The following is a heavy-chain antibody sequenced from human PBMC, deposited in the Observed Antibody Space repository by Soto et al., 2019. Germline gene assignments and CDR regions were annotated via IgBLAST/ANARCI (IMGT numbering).Heavy chain of an antibody. CDR1: GYTFSGYY. CDR3: ARVDYDILTGYSFSFDY. V-gene: IGHV1-2*02. J-gene: IGHJ4*02. Sequence: ASVKVSCKASGYTFSGYYMHWVRQAPGQGLEWMGWINPNSGGTNYAQKFQGRVTMTRDTSISTAYMELSRLRSDDTAVYYCARVDYDILTGYSFSFDYWGQGTLVTVSS. D-gene: IGHD3-9*01. CDR2: INPNSGGT.